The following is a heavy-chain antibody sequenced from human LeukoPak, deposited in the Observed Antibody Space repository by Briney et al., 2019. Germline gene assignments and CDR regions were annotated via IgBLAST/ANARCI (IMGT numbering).Heavy chain of an antibody. J-gene: IGHJ6*02. V-gene: IGHV3-23*01. CDR3: AKSYSSSVYYGMDV. CDR2: ISGSGGST. CDR1: GFTFSSYE. Sequence: GGSLRLSCAASGFTFSSYEIRWVRQAPGKGLEWVSAISGSGGSTYYADSVKGRFTISRDNSKNTLYLQMNSLRAEDTAVYSCAKSYSSSVYYGMDVWGQGTTVTVSS. D-gene: IGHD6-13*01.